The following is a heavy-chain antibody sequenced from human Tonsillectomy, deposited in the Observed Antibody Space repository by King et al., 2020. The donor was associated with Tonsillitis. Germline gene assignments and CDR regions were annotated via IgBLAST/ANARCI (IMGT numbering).Heavy chain of an antibody. V-gene: IGHV3-30*18. J-gene: IGHJ4*02. CDR2: ILYDGSNK. CDR1: GFTFSSYG. CDR3: AKDRWGGSSWRVDY. Sequence: VQLVESGGGVVQPGRSLRLSCAASGFTFSSYGMHWVRQAPGKGREWVAVILYDGSNKYYAESVKGRFTISRDNSKNTLYLQMNSLRAEDTAVYYCAKDRWGGSSWRVDYWGQGTLVTVSS. D-gene: IGHD6-13*01.